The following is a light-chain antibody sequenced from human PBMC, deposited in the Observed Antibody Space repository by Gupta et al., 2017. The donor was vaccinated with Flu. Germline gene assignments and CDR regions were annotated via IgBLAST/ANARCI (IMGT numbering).Light chain of an antibody. CDR3: QHSGSSTLK. CDR2: GAS. V-gene: IGKV3-20*01. CDR1: QHVNGHS. J-gene: IGKJ1*01. Sequence: NLSVSSRDVAIRTCRGSQHVNGHSLAWYQHRPGQAPRILIYGASTRATGIPDRFSASGSETDFTLTISRLQPEDFAVYYCQHSGSSTLKFGQGTKVEIK.